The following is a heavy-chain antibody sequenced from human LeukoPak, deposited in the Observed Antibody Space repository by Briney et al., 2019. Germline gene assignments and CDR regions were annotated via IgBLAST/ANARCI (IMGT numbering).Heavy chain of an antibody. V-gene: IGHV4-39*01. J-gene: IGHJ6*03. Sequence: SETLSLTCTVSGGPISRSGFCWDRIRQPPGNGLEWIANRCYSGNTYYNPSLKSRVTISVDTSKNQFSLKLSSVTAADTAVYYCARQPTGYMDAWGKGTTVTVSS. CDR3: ARQPTGYMDA. CDR1: GGPISRSGFC. CDR2: RCYSGNT. D-gene: IGHD7-27*01.